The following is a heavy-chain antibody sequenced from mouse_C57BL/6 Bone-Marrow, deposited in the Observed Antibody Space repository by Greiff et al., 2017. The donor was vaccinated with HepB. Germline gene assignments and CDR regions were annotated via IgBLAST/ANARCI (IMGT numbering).Heavy chain of an antibody. V-gene: IGHV1-69*01. Sequence: QVQLQQPGAELVMPGASVKLSCKASGYTFTSYWMHWVKQRPGQGLEWIGEIDPSDSYTNYNQKFKGKSTLTVDKSSSTAYMQLSSLTSEDSAVYYCARDYYSNYGDYWGQGTTLTVSS. CDR2: IDPSDSYT. CDR3: ARDYYSNYGDY. CDR1: GYTFTSYW. J-gene: IGHJ2*01. D-gene: IGHD2-5*01.